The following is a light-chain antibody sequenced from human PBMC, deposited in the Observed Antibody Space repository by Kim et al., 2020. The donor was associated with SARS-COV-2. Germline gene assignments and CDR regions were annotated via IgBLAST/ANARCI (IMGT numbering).Light chain of an antibody. CDR3: QQYFATPYT. Sequence: RATISCKSSQSVLYSSNNQNYLAWYQQKPGQPPKVLIYLASTRESGVPDRFSGSGSATDFTLTISSLQAEDVAIYYCQQYFATPYTFGQGTKLEI. V-gene: IGKV4-1*01. CDR2: LAS. J-gene: IGKJ2*01. CDR1: QSVLYSSNNQNY.